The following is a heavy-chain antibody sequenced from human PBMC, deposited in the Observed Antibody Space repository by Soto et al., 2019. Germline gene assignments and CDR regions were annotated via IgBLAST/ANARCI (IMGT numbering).Heavy chain of an antibody. CDR3: AKVTKRAAAGRYEYYKYGMDV. D-gene: IGHD6-13*01. CDR2: ISGSGGSS. CDR1: GFAFITYA. V-gene: IGHV3-23*01. Sequence: GGALRLSCAASGFAFITYAMTWVRQAPGKGLEGVSVISGSGGSSYYAASVKGRFTISRDNSKNTLFLQMNGLRAEETAVYYCAKVTKRAAAGRYEYYKYGMDVWGQGTTVTVSS. J-gene: IGHJ6*02.